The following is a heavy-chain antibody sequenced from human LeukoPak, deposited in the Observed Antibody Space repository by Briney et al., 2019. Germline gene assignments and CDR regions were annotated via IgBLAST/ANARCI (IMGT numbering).Heavy chain of an antibody. V-gene: IGHV4-59*01. CDR3: ARVGRIDSSSWYLLDY. D-gene: IGHD6-13*01. J-gene: IGHJ4*02. Sequence: PSETLSLTCTVSDGSISSYYWSWIRQPPGKGLEWIGYIYYSGSTNYNPSLKSRVTISVDTSKNQFSLKLSSVTAADTAVYYCARVGRIDSSSWYLLDYWGQGTLVTVSS. CDR2: IYYSGST. CDR1: DGSISSYY.